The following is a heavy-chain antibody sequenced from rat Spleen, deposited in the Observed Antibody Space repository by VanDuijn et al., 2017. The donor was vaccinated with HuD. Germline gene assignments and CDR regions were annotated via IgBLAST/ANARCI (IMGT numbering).Heavy chain of an antibody. CDR2: ISSDGGRN. J-gene: IGHJ2*01. CDR3: ATVGPDWEFGY. D-gene: IGHD5-1*01. Sequence: EVQLVESGGGLVQPGRSLKLSCAASGFTFSDYYMAWVRQAPTKGLEWVATISSDGGRNFYRDSVKGRFTISRDNTRTTLYLQMDSLRSEETATYYCATVGPDWEFGYWGQGVMVTVSS. CDR1: GFTFSDYY. V-gene: IGHV5-29*01.